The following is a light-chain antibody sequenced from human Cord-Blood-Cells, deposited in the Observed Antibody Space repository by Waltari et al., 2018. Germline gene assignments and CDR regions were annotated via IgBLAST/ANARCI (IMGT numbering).Light chain of an antibody. V-gene: IGKV1-5*03. J-gene: IGKJ2*01. CDR3: QQYNSYSYT. Sequence: DIQMTQSPSTLSASLGDRVTITCRASQSISSSLAWYQQKPGKAPKLLIYKASSLESGVPSRFSGSGSGTEFTLTISSLQPDDFATYYCQQYNSYSYTFGQGTKLEIK. CDR1: QSISSS. CDR2: KAS.